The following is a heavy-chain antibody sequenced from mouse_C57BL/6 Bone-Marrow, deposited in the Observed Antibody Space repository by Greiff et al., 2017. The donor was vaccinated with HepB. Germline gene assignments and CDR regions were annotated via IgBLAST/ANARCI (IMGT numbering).Heavy chain of an antibody. Sequence: QVQLKQPGAELVKPGASVKLSCKASGYTFTSYWMHWVKQRPGLGLEWIGRIDPNSGGTKYNEKFKSKATLTVDKPSSTAYMQLSSLTSEDSAVYYCARDLTTRDFYYAMDYWGQGTSVTVSS. J-gene: IGHJ4*01. V-gene: IGHV1-72*01. CDR3: ARDLTTRDFYYAMDY. CDR2: IDPNSGGT. CDR1: GYTFTSYW.